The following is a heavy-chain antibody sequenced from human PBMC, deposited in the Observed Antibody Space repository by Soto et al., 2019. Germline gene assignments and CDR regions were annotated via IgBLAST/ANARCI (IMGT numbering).Heavy chain of an antibody. CDR2: IRSKANSYAT. CDR3: IRENYFSYHGMDV. J-gene: IGHJ6*02. Sequence: GGSLRLSCAGSGFAFSGSTIHWVRQASGKGLEWVGRIRSKANSYATAYAAAVKGRFIISRDDSETTAYLQMNSLKIEDTAVYYCIRENYFSYHGMDVWGQGTTVTVSS. V-gene: IGHV3-73*01. CDR1: GFAFSGST.